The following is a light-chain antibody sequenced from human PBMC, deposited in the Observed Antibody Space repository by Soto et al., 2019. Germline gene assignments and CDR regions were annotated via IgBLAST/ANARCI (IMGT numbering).Light chain of an antibody. CDR2: AAS. CDR1: QDISNY. J-gene: IGKJ3*01. Sequence: DIQMTQSPSSLSASVGDRVTITCRASQDISNYLAWYQQKPGKVPKLLIYAASTLQSGAPSRFSGGGSGTDFTLTSNSLQPEDVASYYCQNYNTAPFTFGPGTKVDIK. V-gene: IGKV1-27*01. CDR3: QNYNTAPFT.